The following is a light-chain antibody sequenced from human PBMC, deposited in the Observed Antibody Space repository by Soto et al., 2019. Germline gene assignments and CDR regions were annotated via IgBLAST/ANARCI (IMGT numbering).Light chain of an antibody. CDR2: SAS. Sequence: DIHMTQSPSSLSASVGDRVTITCRASQDIHTFVTWHQQMSGSAPRVLIYSASSLQTGVPSRFSGSGSGTDFTLTIDGLQPEDFATYFCQQTYTSVITFGGGRRWIS. CDR1: QDIHTF. J-gene: IGKJ4*01. V-gene: IGKV1-39*01. CDR3: QQTYTSVIT.